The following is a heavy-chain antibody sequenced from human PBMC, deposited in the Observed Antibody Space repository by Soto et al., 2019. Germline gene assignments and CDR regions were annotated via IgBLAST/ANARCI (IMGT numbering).Heavy chain of an antibody. J-gene: IGHJ1*01. D-gene: IGHD3-22*01. CDR3: AKVYDSIGYYYLEYFQH. V-gene: IGHV3-30*18. CDR2: ISYDGSNK. CDR1: GFTFSSYG. Sequence: QVQLVESGGGVVQPGRSLRLSCAASGFTFSSYGMHWVRQAPGKGLEWVAVISYDGSNKYYADSVKGRFTISRDNSKNTLYLQMNSLRAEDTAVYYCAKVYDSIGYYYLEYFQHWGQGTLVTVSS.